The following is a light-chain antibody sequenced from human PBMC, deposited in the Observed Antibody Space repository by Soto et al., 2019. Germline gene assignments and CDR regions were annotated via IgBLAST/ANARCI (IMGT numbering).Light chain of an antibody. V-gene: IGLV2-14*01. CDR1: SSDVGGYND. J-gene: IGLJ3*02. CDR3: SSYTSSSTRV. Sequence: QSALTQPASVSRSPGQSITISCTGTSSDVGGYNDVSWYQQHPGKAPKLMIYNVSNRPSGVSNRFSGSKSGNTASLTISGXXXXXXXDYYCSSYTSSSTRVFGGGTKLTVL. CDR2: NVS.